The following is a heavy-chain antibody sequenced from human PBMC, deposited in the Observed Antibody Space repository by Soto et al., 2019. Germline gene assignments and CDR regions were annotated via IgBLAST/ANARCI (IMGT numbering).Heavy chain of an antibody. CDR2: ISYDGSNK. Sequence: HPGGSLRLSCAASGFTFSSYAMHWVRQAPGRGLEWVAVISYDGSNKYYADSVKGRFTISRDNSKNTLYLQMNSLRAEDTAVYYCAKAADEERYYYDSSGSPSAGYFDYWGQGTLVTVSS. CDR3: AKAADEERYYYDSSGSPSAGYFDY. CDR1: GFTFSSYA. D-gene: IGHD3-22*01. V-gene: IGHV3-30*04. J-gene: IGHJ4*02.